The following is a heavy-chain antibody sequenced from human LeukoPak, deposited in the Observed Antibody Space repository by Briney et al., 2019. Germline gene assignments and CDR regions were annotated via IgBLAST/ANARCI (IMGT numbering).Heavy chain of an antibody. D-gene: IGHD2-2*01. CDR1: GYTFTGYY. J-gene: IGHJ6*02. CDR3: ARGDCSSTSCYAGYYYGMDV. V-gene: IGHV1-2*04. Sequence: ASVKVSCKASGYTFTGYYMHWVRQAPGQGLEWMGWINPNSGGTNYAQKFQGWVTMTRDTSISTAYMELNRLRSDDTAVYYCARGDCSSTSCYAGYYYGMDVWGQGTTVTVSS. CDR2: INPNSGGT.